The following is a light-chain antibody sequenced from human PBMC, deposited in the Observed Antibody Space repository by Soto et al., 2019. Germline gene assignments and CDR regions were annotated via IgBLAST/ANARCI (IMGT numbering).Light chain of an antibody. V-gene: IGKV3-15*01. J-gene: IGKJ1*01. CDR2: GAS. Sequence: EIVMTQSPATLSVSPGERATLSCRASQSVSSNLAWYQQKPGQAPRLLIYGASTRATGIPARFSGSGSGTEFTLTISSLQSEDFAVYYCQQNNNWPPWTFGQGTRWIS. CDR3: QQNNNWPPWT. CDR1: QSVSSN.